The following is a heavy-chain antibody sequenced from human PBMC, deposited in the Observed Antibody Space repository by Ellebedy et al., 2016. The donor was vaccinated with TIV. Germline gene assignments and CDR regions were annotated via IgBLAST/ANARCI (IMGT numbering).Heavy chain of an antibody. CDR2: FDPEDGET. CDR1: GYTLTELS. D-gene: IGHD2-2*01. CDR3: ATLSYQPLGFDY. Sequence: ASVKVSCKVSGYTLTELSMHWVRQAPGKGLEWMGGFDPEDGETIYAQKFQGRVTMTEDTSTDTAYMELSSLRSEDTAVYYCATLSYQPLGFDYWGQGTLVTVSS. V-gene: IGHV1-24*01. J-gene: IGHJ4*02.